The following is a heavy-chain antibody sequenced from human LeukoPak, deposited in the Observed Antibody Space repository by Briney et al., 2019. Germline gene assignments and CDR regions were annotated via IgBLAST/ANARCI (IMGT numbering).Heavy chain of an antibody. CDR3: AREFTGYGNTDY. CDR2: IRSDGVEK. Sequence: PGGSLRLSCTAAGFSLSMYWMSWVRQAPGKWLEWVANIRSDGVEKYYVDSVRGRFTISTDTAKNTLYLQMNSLRADDTAVYYCAREFTGYGNTDYWGQGTLVTVSS. V-gene: IGHV3-7*03. D-gene: IGHD5-12*01. J-gene: IGHJ4*02. CDR1: GFSLSMYW.